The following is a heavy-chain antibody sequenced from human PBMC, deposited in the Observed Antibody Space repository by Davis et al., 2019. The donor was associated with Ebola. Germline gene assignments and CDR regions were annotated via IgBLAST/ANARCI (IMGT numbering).Heavy chain of an antibody. CDR3: AKDGWLQDVGMDV. Sequence: GESLKISCAASGFIFSSYVIHWVRQAPGKGLEWVAFIRSDGINRYYADSVKGRFTISRDNSKNTVDLQMNSLRREDTAVYYCAKDGWLQDVGMDVWGQRTTVTVSS. J-gene: IGHJ6*02. V-gene: IGHV3-30*02. CDR1: GFIFSSYV. D-gene: IGHD5-24*01. CDR2: IRSDGINR.